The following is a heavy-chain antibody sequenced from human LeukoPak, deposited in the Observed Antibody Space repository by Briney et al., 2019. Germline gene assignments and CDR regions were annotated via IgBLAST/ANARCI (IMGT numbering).Heavy chain of an antibody. J-gene: IGHJ4*02. V-gene: IGHV1-3*01. CDR3: ATSPLRFLEWEGFDY. CDR1: GYTFTSYA. CDR2: INAGNGNT. D-gene: IGHD3-3*01. Sequence: GASVKVSCKASGYTFTSYAMHWVRQAPGQRLEWMGWINAGNGNTKYSQKFQGRVTITRDTSASTAYMELSSLRSEDTAVYYCATSPLRFLEWEGFDYWGQGTLVTVSS.